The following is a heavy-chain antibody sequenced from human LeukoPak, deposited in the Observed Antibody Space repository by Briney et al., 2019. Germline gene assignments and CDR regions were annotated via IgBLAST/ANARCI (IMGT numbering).Heavy chain of an antibody. V-gene: IGHV1-3*01. D-gene: IGHD3-10*01. CDR2: INAGNGNT. CDR3: ARWNLGTYGSVDY. J-gene: IGHJ4*02. Sequence: ASVKVSCKASGYTFTSYAMHWVRQAPGQRLEWMGWINAGNGNTKYSQKFQGRVTITRDTSASTAYMELRSLRSDDTAVYYCARWNLGTYGSVDYWGQGTLVTVSS. CDR1: GYTFTSYA.